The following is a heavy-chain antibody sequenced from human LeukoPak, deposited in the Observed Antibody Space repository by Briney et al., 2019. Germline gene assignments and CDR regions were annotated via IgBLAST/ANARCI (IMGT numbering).Heavy chain of an antibody. CDR1: GYTFTSYG. CDR2: ISAYNGNT. Sequence: GASVKVSCKASGYTFTSYGISWVRQAPGQGLEWMGWISAYNGNTNYAQKLQGRVTMTTDTSTSTAYMELRSLRSDDTAVYYCARVRDYYYDSSATDAFDIWGQGTMVTVSS. D-gene: IGHD3-22*01. J-gene: IGHJ3*02. CDR3: ARVRDYYYDSSATDAFDI. V-gene: IGHV1-18*01.